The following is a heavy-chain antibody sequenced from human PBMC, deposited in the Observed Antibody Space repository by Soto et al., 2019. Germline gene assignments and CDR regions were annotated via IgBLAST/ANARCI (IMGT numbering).Heavy chain of an antibody. CDR1: GGSVSSGSYY. CDR2: IYYSGST. V-gene: IGHV4-61*01. CDR3: ARDRRYYDSSGYYGAVWFDP. J-gene: IGHJ5*02. Sequence: QVQLQESGPGLVKPSETLSLTCTVSGGSVSSGSYYWSWIRQPPGKGLEWIGYIYYSGSTNYNPSLKSRVTISVDTSKNQCSLKLSSVTAADTAVYYCARDRRYYDSSGYYGAVWFDPWGQGTLVTVSS. D-gene: IGHD3-22*01.